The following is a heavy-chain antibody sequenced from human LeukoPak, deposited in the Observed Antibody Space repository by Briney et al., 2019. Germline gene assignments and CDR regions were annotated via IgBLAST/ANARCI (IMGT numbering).Heavy chain of an antibody. CDR3: ARDPRHLYLVGAPDGDAFDI. Sequence: SVKVSCKASGGTFSSYAISWVRQAPGQGLEWMGGIIPIFGTANYAQKFQGRVTITADESTSTAYMELSSLRSEDTAVYYCARDPRHLYLVGAPDGDAFDIWGQGTMVTVSS. CDR2: IIPIFGTA. J-gene: IGHJ3*02. V-gene: IGHV1-69*13. D-gene: IGHD1-26*01. CDR1: GGTFSSYA.